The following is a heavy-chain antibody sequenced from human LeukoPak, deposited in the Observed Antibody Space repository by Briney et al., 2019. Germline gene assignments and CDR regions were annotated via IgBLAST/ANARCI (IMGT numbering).Heavy chain of an antibody. V-gene: IGHV1-24*01. CDR3: ATESPSGSYYDLNY. D-gene: IGHD1-26*01. J-gene: IGHJ4*02. Sequence: ASVKVSCKVPGYTLTELSMHWVRQAPGKGLEWMGGFDPEDGETIYAQKFQGRVTMTEDTSTDTAYMELSSLRSEDTAIYYCATESPSGSYYDLNYWGQGTLVTVSS. CDR1: GYTLTELS. CDR2: FDPEDGET.